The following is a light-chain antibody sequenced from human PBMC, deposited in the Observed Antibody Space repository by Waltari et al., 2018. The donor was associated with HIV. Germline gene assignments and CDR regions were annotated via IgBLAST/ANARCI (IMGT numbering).Light chain of an antibody. Sequence: EIVMTQSPVTLSVSSGQRATLSCRASQTISGNIAWYQQTPGQAPRLLIFAASTSATGVPARFSGSGFGTEFTLSISDLQSEDFAIYHCQQYIEWPLTFGQGTKVEVK. V-gene: IGKV3-15*01. CDR2: AAS. J-gene: IGKJ1*01. CDR1: QTISGN. CDR3: QQYIEWPLT.